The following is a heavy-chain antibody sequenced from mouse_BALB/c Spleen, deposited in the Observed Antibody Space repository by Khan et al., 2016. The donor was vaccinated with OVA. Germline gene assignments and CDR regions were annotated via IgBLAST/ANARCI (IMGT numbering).Heavy chain of an antibody. D-gene: IGHD1-1*01. CDR3: ARDYGSSFWFAF. CDR1: GYTFTNYI. J-gene: IGHJ3*01. V-gene: IGHV1S136*01. Sequence: VQLQQSGPELVKPGTSLKMSCRSSGYTFTNYIIHWVKQTPGQGLEWIGYINPYTDGTKYNEKFKGKATLTSDKSSITAYMELSGLTSEDSAVYYCARDYGSSFWFAFWGQGTLVTVSA. CDR2: INPYTDGT.